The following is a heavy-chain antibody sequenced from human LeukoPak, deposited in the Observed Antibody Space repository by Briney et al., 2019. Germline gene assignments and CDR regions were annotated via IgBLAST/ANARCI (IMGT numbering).Heavy chain of an antibody. CDR1: GFIFSSYS. CDR3: ARVITDSSSWYGSDY. J-gene: IGHJ4*02. CDR2: ISSSSSYI. V-gene: IGHV3-21*01. D-gene: IGHD6-13*01. Sequence: GGSLRLSCAASGFIFSSYSMNWVRQAPGKGLEWASAISSSSSYIYYADSVKGRFTISRDNAKNSLYLQMNSLRAEDTAVYYCARVITDSSSWYGSDYWGQGTLVTVSS.